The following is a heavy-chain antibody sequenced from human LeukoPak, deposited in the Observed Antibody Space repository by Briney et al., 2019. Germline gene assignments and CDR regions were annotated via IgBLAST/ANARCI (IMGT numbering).Heavy chain of an antibody. CDR2: IIPIFGTA. V-gene: IGHV1-69*13. CDR1: GGTFSSYA. Sequence: ASVKVSCKASGGTFSSYAISWVRQAPGQGLEWMGGIIPIFGTANYAQKFQGRVTITADESTSTAYMELSSLRSEDTAVYYCARDPVDSSGYIRPLDYWGQGTLVTVSS. J-gene: IGHJ4*02. CDR3: ARDPVDSSGYIRPLDY. D-gene: IGHD3-22*01.